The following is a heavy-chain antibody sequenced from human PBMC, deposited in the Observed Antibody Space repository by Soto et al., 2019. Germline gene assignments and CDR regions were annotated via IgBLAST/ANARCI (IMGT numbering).Heavy chain of an antibody. Sequence: PGGSLRLSCAASGFTFSGSAMHWVRQAPGKGLEWVGRIRSKANGDTTEYAASVKGRFTISRDDSKNTLYLQMNSLKTEDTAVYYCTTVGIAVAGISSFDYWGQGTLVTVSS. D-gene: IGHD6-19*01. CDR1: GFTFSGSA. CDR3: TTVGIAVAGISSFDY. J-gene: IGHJ4*02. V-gene: IGHV3-73*01. CDR2: IRSKANGDTT.